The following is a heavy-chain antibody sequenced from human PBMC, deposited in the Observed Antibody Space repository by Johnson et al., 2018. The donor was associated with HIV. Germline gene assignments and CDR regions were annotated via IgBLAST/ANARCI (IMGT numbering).Heavy chain of an antibody. CDR1: GFTFSRYA. CDR3: ARGVDGAFDI. V-gene: IGHV3-23*04. CDR2: VTGSGGTS. Sequence: MLLVESGGGLVQPGGSLRLSCVASGFTFSRYAMNWVRQAPGKGLEWVSSVTGSGGTSYYADSVKGRFTISRDNSKNTLYLQMNSLRAEDTAVYYCARGVDGAFDIWGQGTMVTVSS. D-gene: IGHD3-10*01. J-gene: IGHJ3*02.